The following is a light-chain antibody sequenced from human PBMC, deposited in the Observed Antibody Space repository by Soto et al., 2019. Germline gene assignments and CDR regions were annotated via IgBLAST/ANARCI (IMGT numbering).Light chain of an antibody. Sequence: QSVLTQPASVSGSPGQSITISCTGTSSDVGGYNSVSWYQQHPGKAPKLMIYEVSDRPLGVSNRFSGSKSGNTASLTISGLQAEDEADYYCSSYTTSSTPSYVLGTGTKVTVL. J-gene: IGLJ1*01. CDR1: SSDVGGYNS. V-gene: IGLV2-14*01. CDR3: SSYTTSSTPSYV. CDR2: EVS.